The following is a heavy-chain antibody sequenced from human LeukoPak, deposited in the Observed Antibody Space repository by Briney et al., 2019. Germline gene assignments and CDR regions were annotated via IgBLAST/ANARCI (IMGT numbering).Heavy chain of an antibody. CDR2: ISWNSGSI. D-gene: IGHD5-12*01. CDR1: GFTFDDYA. V-gene: IGHV3-9*03. CDR3: AKDIADIGYDSGGFDY. Sequence: GGSLRLSCAASGFTFDDYAMHWVRQAPGKGLEWDSGISWNSGSIGYADSVKGRFTISRDNAKNSLYLQMNSLRAEDMALYYCAKDIADIGYDSGGFDYWGQGILVTVSS. J-gene: IGHJ4*02.